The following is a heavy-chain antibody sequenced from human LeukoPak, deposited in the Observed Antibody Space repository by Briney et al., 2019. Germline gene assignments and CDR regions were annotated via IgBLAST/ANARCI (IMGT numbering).Heavy chain of an antibody. D-gene: IGHD5-12*01. CDR1: GFTFSSYA. CDR2: ISYDGSNK. CDR3: ARGRYSGYDWVEGQEWLVLGSYYYYMDV. Sequence: PGRSLRLSCAASGFTFSSYAMHWVRQAPGKGLEWVAVISYDGSNKYYADSVKGRFTISRDNSKNTLYLQMNRLRAEDTAVYYCARGRYSGYDWVEGQEWLVLGSYYYYMDVWGKGTTVTVSS. J-gene: IGHJ6*03. V-gene: IGHV3-30*04.